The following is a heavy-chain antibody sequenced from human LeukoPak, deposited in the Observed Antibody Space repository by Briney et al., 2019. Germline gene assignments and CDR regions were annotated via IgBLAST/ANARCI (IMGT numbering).Heavy chain of an antibody. V-gene: IGHV3-7*01. J-gene: IGHJ4*02. CDR1: GFTVSSNY. CDR2: IHPDGTET. Sequence: PGGSLRLSCAASGFTVSSNYMSWVRQIPGTGLQWVAKIHPDGTETHYADSVKGRFTFSRDNSKNSMYLQMNSLTADDTGVYYCVRERAGFDYWGQGTLVTVSS. CDR3: VRERAGFDY.